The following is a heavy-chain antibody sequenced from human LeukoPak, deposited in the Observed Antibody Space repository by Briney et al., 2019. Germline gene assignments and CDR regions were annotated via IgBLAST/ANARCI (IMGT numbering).Heavy chain of an antibody. D-gene: IGHD6-19*01. J-gene: IGHJ4*02. CDR2: ILENGSNQ. Sequence: GGSLRLSCAASGFTFSNYIMHWGRQAPGKGLDWVAVILENGSNQYYADSVKGRFTISRDNSKNTLFLQMNSLRGEDTAMYYCARVQGGGYRTADYWGQGTLVTVSS. CDR1: GFTFSNYI. CDR3: ARVQGGGYRTADY. V-gene: IGHV3-30*04.